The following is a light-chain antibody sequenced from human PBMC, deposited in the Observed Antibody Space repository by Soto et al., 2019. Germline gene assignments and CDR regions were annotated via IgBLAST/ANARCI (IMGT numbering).Light chain of an antibody. J-gene: IGKJ1*01. CDR1: QSVSSN. CDR3: QQYNNWQT. CDR2: GAS. Sequence: EIVMTQSPATLSVSPGERATLSCRASQSVSSNLAWYQQKPGQAPRLLIYGASTRVTGIPARFSGSGSGTQFPLTISSLQSEDFAVYYCQQYNNWQTFGQGTKVEIK. V-gene: IGKV3-15*01.